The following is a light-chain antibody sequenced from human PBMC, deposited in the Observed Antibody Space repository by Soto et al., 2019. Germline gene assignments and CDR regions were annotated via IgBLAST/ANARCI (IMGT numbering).Light chain of an antibody. CDR2: GAS. CDR1: QSVSSY. Sequence: ILLPQSPSTMALSPGERATLSWRASQSVSSYLDWYQQKPGQAPGLVIYGASSRATGIPARFSGSGSGTDFTLTIRSLAPEDVEVDYCQQRSNWPWTCGQGTKVDIK. CDR3: QQRSNWPWT. V-gene: IGKV3-11*01. J-gene: IGKJ1*01.